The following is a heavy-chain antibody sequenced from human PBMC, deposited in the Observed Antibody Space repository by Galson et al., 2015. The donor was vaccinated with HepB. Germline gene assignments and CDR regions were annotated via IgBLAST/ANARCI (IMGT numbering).Heavy chain of an antibody. V-gene: IGHV7-4-1*02. J-gene: IGHJ3*02. Sequence: SVKVSCKASGYNFTSYAMNWVRQAPGQGLEWMGWINTNTGNPTYAQGFTGRFVFSLDTSVSTAYLQISSLKAEDTAVYYCARAPLPRRYYGSGSYYNWAGAFDIWGQGTMVTVSS. CDR2: INTNTGNP. CDR1: GYNFTSYA. D-gene: IGHD3-10*01. CDR3: ARAPLPRRYYGSGSYYNWAGAFDI.